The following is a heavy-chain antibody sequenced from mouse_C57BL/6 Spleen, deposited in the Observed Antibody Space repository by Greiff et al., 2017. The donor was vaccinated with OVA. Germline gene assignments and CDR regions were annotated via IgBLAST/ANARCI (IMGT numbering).Heavy chain of an antibody. Sequence: VQLQQSGPGLVQPSQSLSITCTVSGFSLTSYGVHWVRQSPGKGLEWLGVIWSGGSTDYNAAFISRLSISKDNSKSQVFFKMNSLQADDTAIYYCASLYYDYDRGYFDVWGTGTTVTVSS. J-gene: IGHJ1*03. CDR1: GFSLTSYG. CDR3: ASLYYDYDRGYFDV. CDR2: IWSGGST. D-gene: IGHD2-4*01. V-gene: IGHV2-2*01.